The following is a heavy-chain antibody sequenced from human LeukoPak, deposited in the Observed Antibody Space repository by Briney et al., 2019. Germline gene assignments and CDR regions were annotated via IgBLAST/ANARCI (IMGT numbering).Heavy chain of an antibody. CDR1: GFTFSNYW. Sequence: GSLRLSCAASGFTFSNYWMSWVRQAPGKGLEWVANIKQDGSDKYYVDSVKGRFTISRDNAKNSLYLQMNSPRAEDTAVYYCARRHASSSRDYWGQGTLVTVSS. D-gene: IGHD6-6*01. CDR2: IKQDGSDK. V-gene: IGHV3-7*01. CDR3: ARRHASSSRDY. J-gene: IGHJ4*02.